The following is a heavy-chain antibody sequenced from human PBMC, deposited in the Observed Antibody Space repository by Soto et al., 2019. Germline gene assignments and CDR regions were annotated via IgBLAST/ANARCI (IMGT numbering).Heavy chain of an antibody. D-gene: IGHD5-12*01. Sequence: VQLLESGGGLVQPGGSLRLSCAASGFTFTNNAMSWVRQAPGKGLEWVSAISGSGGSTYYADSVKGRFTISRDNSKNTLYLQVNSLRAEDTAVFYCAKVSSDYSYFDYWGQGTLVTVSS. V-gene: IGHV3-23*01. CDR3: AKVSSDYSYFDY. J-gene: IGHJ4*02. CDR2: ISGSGGST. CDR1: GFTFTNNA.